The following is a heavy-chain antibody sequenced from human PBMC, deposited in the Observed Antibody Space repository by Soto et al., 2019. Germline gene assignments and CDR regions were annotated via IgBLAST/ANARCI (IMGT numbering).Heavy chain of an antibody. CDR1: GFTFSNYG. CDR3: ARSGGSSGSGLYLDY. J-gene: IGHJ4*02. CDR2: IWYDGSNK. Sequence: GGSLRLSCAASGFTFSNYGIHWVSQAPGKGLEWVAVIWYDGSNKYYADSVKGRFTISRDNSKNTLYLQMNSLRAEDTAVYYCARSGGSSGSGLYLDYWGQGTLVTVSS. D-gene: IGHD6-19*01. V-gene: IGHV3-33*01.